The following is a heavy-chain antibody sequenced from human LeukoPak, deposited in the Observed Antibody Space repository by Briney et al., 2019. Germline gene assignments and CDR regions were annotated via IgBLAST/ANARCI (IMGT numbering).Heavy chain of an antibody. J-gene: IGHJ4*02. Sequence: GASVKVSCKASGYTFTSYYLHWVRQAPGQGLEWMGIINPNSGSTTYAQKFQGRVTMTRDTSTSTVYMELSSLRSEDTAVYYCARVYCSGGSCATAPFDYWGQGTLVTVSS. V-gene: IGHV1-46*01. CDR1: GYTFTSYY. CDR2: INPNSGST. D-gene: IGHD2-15*01. CDR3: ARVYCSGGSCATAPFDY.